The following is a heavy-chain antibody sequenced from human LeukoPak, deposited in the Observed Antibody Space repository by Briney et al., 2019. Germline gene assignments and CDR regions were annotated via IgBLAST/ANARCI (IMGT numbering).Heavy chain of an antibody. CDR2: ISYDGSNK. CDR1: RFTFSSYA. J-gene: IGHJ4*02. D-gene: IGHD5-18*01. V-gene: IGHV3-30*01. CDR3: ARDRSQRAYSYGPDGE. Sequence: GGSLRLSCATSRFTFSSYAIHWVRQAPGKGLEWVAVISYDGSNKYYADSVKGRFTISRDNSKNTLYLQINSLRGEDTAVYYCARDRSQRAYSYGPDGEWGQGTLVTVSS.